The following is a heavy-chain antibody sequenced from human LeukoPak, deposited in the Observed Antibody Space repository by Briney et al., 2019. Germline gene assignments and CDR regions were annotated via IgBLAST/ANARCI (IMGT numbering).Heavy chain of an antibody. CDR2: IYYSGST. CDR3: ARLGQSSHYYYYYMDV. J-gene: IGHJ6*03. Sequence: KPSETLSLTCTVSGGSISSSSYYWGWIRQPPGKGLEWIGSIYYSGSTYYNPSLKSRVTISVDTSKNQFSLKLSSVTAADTAVYYCARLGQSSHYYYYYMDVWGKGTTVTISS. D-gene: IGHD3-10*01. CDR1: GGSISSSSYY. V-gene: IGHV4-39*01.